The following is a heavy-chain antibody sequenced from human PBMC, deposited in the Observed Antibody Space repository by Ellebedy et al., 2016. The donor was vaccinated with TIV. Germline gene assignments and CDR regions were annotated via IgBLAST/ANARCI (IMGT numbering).Heavy chain of an antibody. Sequence: SETLSLXXTVSHGSISSSNYYWGWIRQPPGKGLEWIASIYYSGATYYNLSLKSRVTISVDTSKNQFSLKLSSVTAADTAVYYCARPQQLVFDAFDIWGQGTMVTVSS. CDR3: ARPQQLVFDAFDI. CDR1: HGSISSSNYY. CDR2: IYYSGAT. J-gene: IGHJ3*02. V-gene: IGHV4-39*01. D-gene: IGHD6-13*01.